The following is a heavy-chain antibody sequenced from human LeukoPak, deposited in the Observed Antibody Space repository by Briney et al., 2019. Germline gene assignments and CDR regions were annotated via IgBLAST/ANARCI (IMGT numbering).Heavy chain of an antibody. CDR1: GGTFSSYA. D-gene: IGHD1-26*01. Sequence: ASVKVSCKASGGTFSSYAISWVRQAPGQGLEWMGWISVHNGNTNYEQKFQGRVTVTTDTSTSTAYMELRSLRSDDTAVYYCARDYGKWESPYYFDYWGQGTLVTVSS. J-gene: IGHJ4*02. CDR2: ISVHNGNT. CDR3: ARDYGKWESPYYFDY. V-gene: IGHV1-18*01.